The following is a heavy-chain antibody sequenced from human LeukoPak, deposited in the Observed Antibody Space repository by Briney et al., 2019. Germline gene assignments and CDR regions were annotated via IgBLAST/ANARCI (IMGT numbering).Heavy chain of an antibody. J-gene: IGHJ4*02. CDR3: AKEHYDYVWGSYRFGSFDY. CDR2: ISGSGGST. CDR1: GFTFSSYA. Sequence: GGSLRLSCAASGFTFSSYAMSWVRQAPGKGLEWVSAISGSGGSTYYADSVKGRFTISRDNSKNTLYQQMNSLRAEDTAVYYCAKEHYDYVWGSYRFGSFDYWGQGTLVTVSS. V-gene: IGHV3-23*01. D-gene: IGHD3-16*02.